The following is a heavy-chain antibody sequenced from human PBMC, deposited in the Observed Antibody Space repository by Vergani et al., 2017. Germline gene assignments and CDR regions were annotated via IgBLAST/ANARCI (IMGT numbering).Heavy chain of an antibody. V-gene: IGHV4-59*08. CDR3: ARLRLEDSGYDFGGMDV. J-gene: IGHJ6*02. CDR1: GGSISSYY. Sequence: QVQLQESGPGLVKSSETLSLTCTVSGGSISSYYWSWIRQPPGKGLEWIGSIYHSGSTYYNPSLKSRVTISLDTSKNQFSLKLSSVTAADTAVYYCARLRLEDSGYDFGGMDVWGQGTTVIVSS. CDR2: IYHSGST. D-gene: IGHD5-12*01.